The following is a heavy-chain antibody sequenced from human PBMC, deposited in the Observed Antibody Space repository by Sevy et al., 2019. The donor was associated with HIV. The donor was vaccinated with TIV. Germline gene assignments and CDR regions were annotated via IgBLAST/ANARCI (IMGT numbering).Heavy chain of an antibody. J-gene: IGHJ6*03. CDR3: ASFSSGWYRYYYYYMDV. V-gene: IGHV1-69*06. Sequence: SVKVSCKASGGTFISYAISWVRQAPGQGLEWMGGIIPIFGTANYAQKFQGRVTITADKSTSTAYMELSSLRSEDTAVYYCASFSSGWYRYYYYYMDVWGKGTTVTVSS. CDR1: GGTFISYA. CDR2: IIPIFGTA. D-gene: IGHD6-19*01.